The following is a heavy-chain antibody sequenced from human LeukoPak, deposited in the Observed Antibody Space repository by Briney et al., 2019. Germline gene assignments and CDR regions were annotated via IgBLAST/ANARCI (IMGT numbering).Heavy chain of an antibody. J-gene: IGHJ4*02. CDR2: MNPNSGNT. D-gene: IGHD6-13*01. Sequence: ASVKVSCKASGYTFTSYDINWVRQATGQGLEWMGWMNPNSGNTGYAQKFQGRVTMTRNTSISTAYMELSSLRSEDTAVYYCARFPVRRHSSSWYLKRYLDYWGQGTLVTVSS. CDR1: GYTFTSYD. CDR3: ARFPVRRHSSSWYLKRYLDY. V-gene: IGHV1-8*01.